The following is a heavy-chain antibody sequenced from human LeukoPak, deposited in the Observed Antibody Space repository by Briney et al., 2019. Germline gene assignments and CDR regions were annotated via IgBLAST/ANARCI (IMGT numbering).Heavy chain of an antibody. CDR3: AKDRAVVVAAASPTDY. V-gene: IGHV3-23*01. CDR2: ISGSGGST. CDR1: GFTFSSYA. Sequence: GGSLRLSCTVSGFTFSSYAMNWVRQAPGKGLEWVSAISGSGGSTYYADSVKGRFTISRDNPKNTLYLQMNSLRAEDTAVYYCAKDRAVVVAAASPTDYWGQGTLVTVSS. J-gene: IGHJ4*02. D-gene: IGHD2-15*01.